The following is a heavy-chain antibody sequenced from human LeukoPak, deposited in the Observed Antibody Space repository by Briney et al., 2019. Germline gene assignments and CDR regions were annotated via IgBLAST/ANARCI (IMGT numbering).Heavy chain of an antibody. V-gene: IGHV4-59*01. CDR1: GGSINGYY. CDR2: IYYTGST. D-gene: IGHD2-2*01. J-gene: IGHJ5*02. Sequence: PSVTLSLTCTVSGGSINGYYWSWIRQPPGKGLEWIAYIYYTGSTNYDPKYNPSLKSRVTISVDTSKNQFSLKLSTVTAADTAVYYCARDYQAWWFDPWGQGTLVTVSS. CDR3: ARDYQAWWFDP.